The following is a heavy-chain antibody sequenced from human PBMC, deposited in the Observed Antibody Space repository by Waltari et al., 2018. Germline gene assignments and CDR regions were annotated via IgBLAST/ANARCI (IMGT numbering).Heavy chain of an antibody. CDR3: VRGGDPWNGYYYYMDV. D-gene: IGHD4-17*01. J-gene: IGHJ6*03. V-gene: IGHV1-2*02. Sequence: QVQLVQSGAEVKKPGASVKVSCKASGYTFTGYYMHWVRQAPGQGLEWMGWINPNSGGTNYAQKFQGRVTMTRDTSISTAYMELSRLRSDDTAVYYCVRGGDPWNGYYYYMDVWGKGTTVTVSS. CDR2: INPNSGGT. CDR1: GYTFTGYY.